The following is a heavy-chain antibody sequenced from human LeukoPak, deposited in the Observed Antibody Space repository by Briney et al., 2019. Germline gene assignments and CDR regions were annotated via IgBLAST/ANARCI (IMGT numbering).Heavy chain of an antibody. CDR3: ARGTGGK. V-gene: IGHV4-34*01. CDR2: INHSGST. CDR1: GGSFSGYY. J-gene: IGHJ4*02. Sequence: SETLSLTCAVYGGSFSGYYWSWIRQPPGKGLEWIGEINHSGSTNYNPSLKSRVTISVDTSKNQFSLKLSSVTAADTAVYYCARGTGGKWGQGTLVTVSS. D-gene: IGHD3-16*01.